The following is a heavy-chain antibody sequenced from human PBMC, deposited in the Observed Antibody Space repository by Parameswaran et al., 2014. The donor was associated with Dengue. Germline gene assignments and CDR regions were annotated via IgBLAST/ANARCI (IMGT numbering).Heavy chain of an antibody. D-gene: IGHD6-19*01. CDR2: INPNSGGT. J-gene: IGHJ4*02. V-gene: IGHV1-2*02. CDR3: ARVSDLQQWLDAVGYFDY. Sequence: WVRQAPGQGLEWMGWINPNSGGTNYAQKFQGRVTMTRDTSISTAYMELSRLRSDDTAVYYCARVSDLQQWLDAVGYFDYWGQGTLVTVSS.